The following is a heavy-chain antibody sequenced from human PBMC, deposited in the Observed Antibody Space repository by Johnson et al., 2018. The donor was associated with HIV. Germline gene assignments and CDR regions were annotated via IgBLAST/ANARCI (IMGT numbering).Heavy chain of an antibody. V-gene: IGHV3-11*04. CDR3: ALERGGDSAFDF. CDR2: ISSSGSTR. J-gene: IGHJ3*01. Sequence: QVQLVESGGGLVQPGGSLRVSCAASGFIFSDNYMSWIRQAPGKGLEWVSYISSSGSTRYYADSVKGRFTISRDNAKNSLYLQMNNLRAEDTAVYYCALERGGDSAFDFWGQGTMVTVSS. CDR1: GFIFSDNY. D-gene: IGHD3-16*01.